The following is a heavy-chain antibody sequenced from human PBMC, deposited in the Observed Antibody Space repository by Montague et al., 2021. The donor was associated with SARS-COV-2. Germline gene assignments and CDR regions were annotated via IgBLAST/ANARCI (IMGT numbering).Heavy chain of an antibody. CDR1: GFSLSTPTVG. J-gene: IGHJ4*02. Sequence: PALVKPTQTLTLTCTFSGFSLSTPTVGVGWIRQPPGKALEWVAVIYSNDEKRHSPSLQNRLTITKDTAKNQVVLSLTYVDPVDTATYYCAHLIRYYDIFTGSPCDYWSQGSQVTVSS. CDR2: IYSNDEK. V-gene: IGHV2-5*01. D-gene: IGHD3-9*01. CDR3: AHLIRYYDIFTGSPCDY.